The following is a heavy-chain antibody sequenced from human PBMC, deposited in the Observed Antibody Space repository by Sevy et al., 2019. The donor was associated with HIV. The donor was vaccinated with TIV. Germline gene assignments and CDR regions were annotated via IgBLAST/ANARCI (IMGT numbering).Heavy chain of an antibody. CDR2: ISYDGSNE. D-gene: IGHD2-2*01. V-gene: IGHV3-30*03. CDR3: VTLGGGPAHMPNPPSRNYGMDV. CDR1: GFRFSNYG. Sequence: GGSLRLSCAASGFRFSNYGMHWVRQAPGKGLEWVAVISYDGSNEYYVDSVKGRFTISRDNSKNTLYLQMNSLRGVDTAVYYCVTLGGGPAHMPNPPSRNYGMDVWGQGTTVTVSS. J-gene: IGHJ6*02.